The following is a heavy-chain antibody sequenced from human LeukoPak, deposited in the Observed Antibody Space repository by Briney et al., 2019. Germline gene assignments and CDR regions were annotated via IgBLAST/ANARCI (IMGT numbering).Heavy chain of an antibody. J-gene: IGHJ3*02. CDR3: TRDRLYAFEI. V-gene: IGHV3-74*01. CDR2: IRGDGSGT. Sequence: GGSLRLSCAASGFTFSGYWMHWVRQAPGKGLVWVSRIRGDGSGTTYADSVKGRFTISRDNAKNTVYLQMNSLRAEDTAVYYCTRDRLYAFEIWGQGTMVTVSS. CDR1: GFTFSGYW.